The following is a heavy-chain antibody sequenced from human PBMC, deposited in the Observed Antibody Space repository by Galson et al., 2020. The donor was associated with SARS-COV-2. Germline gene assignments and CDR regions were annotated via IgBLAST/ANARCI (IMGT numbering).Heavy chain of an antibody. J-gene: IGHJ6*02. CDR1: GFTIYGNY. CDR3: ARGVGGMNV. Sequence: TGGSLRLSCAATGFTIYGNYINWVRQAPGKGLEWVSIIYAYSGANTYYADSVRGRLTISRHNSENTVYLQMNSLRVEDTAVYYCARGVGGMNVWGQGTTVTVSS. D-gene: IGHD3-10*01. V-gene: IGHV3-53*04. CDR2: IYAYSGANT.